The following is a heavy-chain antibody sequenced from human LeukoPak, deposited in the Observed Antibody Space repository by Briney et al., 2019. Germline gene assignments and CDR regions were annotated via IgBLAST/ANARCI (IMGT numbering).Heavy chain of an antibody. CDR3: ARTQLNPLAAPPAHDAYYFDY. D-gene: IGHD6-6*01. V-gene: IGHV1-69*13. CDR1: GGTFSSYA. CDR2: IIPIFGTA. J-gene: IGHJ4*02. Sequence: ASVKVSCKASGGTFSSYAISWVRQAPGQGLEWMGGIIPIFGTANYAQKFQGRVTITADESTSTAYMELSSLRSEDTAVYYCARTQLNPLAAPPAHDAYYFDYWGQGTLVTVSS.